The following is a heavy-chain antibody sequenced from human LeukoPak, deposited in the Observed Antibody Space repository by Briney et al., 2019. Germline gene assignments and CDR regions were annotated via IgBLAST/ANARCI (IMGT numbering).Heavy chain of an antibody. J-gene: IGHJ4*02. Sequence: SGTLSLTCAVSGGSITSSNWWSWVRQSPGKGLEWIGEIYHTGNTNYNPPLTSRLTISVDKSKNQFSLMLNSVTAADTAVYYCATAGQWLASRPHDSWGQGTLVTVSS. D-gene: IGHD6-19*01. CDR3: ATAGQWLASRPHDS. CDR2: IYHTGNT. V-gene: IGHV4-4*02. CDR1: GGSITSSNW.